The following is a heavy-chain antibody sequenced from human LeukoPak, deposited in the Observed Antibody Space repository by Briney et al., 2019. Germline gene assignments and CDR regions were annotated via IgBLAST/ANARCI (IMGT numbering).Heavy chain of an antibody. V-gene: IGHV3-21*01. Sequence: PGGSLRLSCAASGFTFSSYSMNWVRQAPGKGLEWVSSISSSSSYIYYADSVKGRFTISRDNAKNSLYLQMNSLRAEDTAVYYCARDLLYYYDSSGYHLDYWGQGTLVTVSS. J-gene: IGHJ4*02. D-gene: IGHD3-22*01. CDR3: ARDLLYYYDSSGYHLDY. CDR1: GFTFSSYS. CDR2: ISSSSSYI.